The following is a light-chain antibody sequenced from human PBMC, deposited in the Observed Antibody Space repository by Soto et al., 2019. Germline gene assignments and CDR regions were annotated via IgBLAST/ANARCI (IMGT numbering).Light chain of an antibody. V-gene: IGLV2-14*03. CDR1: SSDVGGYNY. CDR2: DVS. Sequence: QSALTQPASVSGSPGQSITVSCIGTSSDVGGYNYVSWYQQHPDKAPKLIIHDVSTRPSGVSNRFSGSKSGNTASLTISGLQAEDEAYYYCSSYASGNTQVFGGGTKVTVL. J-gene: IGLJ2*01. CDR3: SSYASGNTQV.